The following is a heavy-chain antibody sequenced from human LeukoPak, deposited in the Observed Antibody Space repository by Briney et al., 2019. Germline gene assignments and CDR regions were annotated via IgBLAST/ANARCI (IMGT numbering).Heavy chain of an antibody. J-gene: IGHJ4*02. Sequence: SETLSLTCTVSGGSISSYYWSWIRQPPGKGLEWIGYIYYSGSTNYNPSLKSRVTTSVDTSKNQFSLKLSSVTAAGTAVYYCARHDYGSGSYFDYWGQGTLVTVSS. CDR2: IYYSGST. CDR1: GGSISSYY. D-gene: IGHD3-10*01. V-gene: IGHV4-59*08. CDR3: ARHDYGSGSYFDY.